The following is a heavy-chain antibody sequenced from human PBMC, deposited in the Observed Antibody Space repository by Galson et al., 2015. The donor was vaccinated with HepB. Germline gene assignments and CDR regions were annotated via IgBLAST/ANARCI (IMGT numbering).Heavy chain of an antibody. CDR2: ISWNSGSI. CDR1: GFAFDDYA. V-gene: IGHV3-9*01. Sequence: SLRLSCAASGFAFDDYAIHWVRQAPGKGLEWVSGISWNSGSIGYADSVKGRFTISRDNAENSLYLQMNSLRTEDTALYYCAKGSGFMWVGDYWGQGTLVTVSS. D-gene: IGHD6-25*01. CDR3: AKGSGFMWVGDY. J-gene: IGHJ4*02.